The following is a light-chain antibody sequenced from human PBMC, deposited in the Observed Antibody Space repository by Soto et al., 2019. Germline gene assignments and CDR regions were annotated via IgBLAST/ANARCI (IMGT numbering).Light chain of an antibody. CDR1: QSVSTN. CDR3: QQYNNWPRT. V-gene: IGKV3-15*01. J-gene: IGKJ1*01. Sequence: EIVMTQSPATLALSPGERSTLSCRASQSVSTNLAWYHHEPGQAPRLLFYGASTRATGIPARFSGSGFGTEFTLTISSLQSEDFDVYYCQQYNNWPRTFGQGTKV. CDR2: GAS.